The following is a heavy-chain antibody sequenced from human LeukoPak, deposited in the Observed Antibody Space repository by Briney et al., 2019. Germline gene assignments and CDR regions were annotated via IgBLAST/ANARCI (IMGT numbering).Heavy chain of an antibody. CDR2: VHLDGRT. CDR1: GGSVSSTNW. CDR3: ARFSSGWYYFDY. Sequence: SETLSLTCGVSGGSVSSTNWWTWIRQPPGKGLEWIGEVHLDGRTNFNPSLKSRLTMSVDLSENHVSLKLTSVTAADTAVYYCARFSSGWYYFDYWGQGTLVTVSS. V-gene: IGHV4-4*02. J-gene: IGHJ4*02. D-gene: IGHD6-19*01.